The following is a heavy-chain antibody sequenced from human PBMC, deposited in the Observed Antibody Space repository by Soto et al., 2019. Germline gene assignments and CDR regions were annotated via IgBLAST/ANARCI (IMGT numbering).Heavy chain of an antibody. CDR3: AKRPLTAAGFDY. J-gene: IGHJ4*02. D-gene: IGHD6-13*01. CDR2: ITGSGGGT. V-gene: IGHV3-23*01. CDR1: AFIFSNYA. Sequence: EVQLLESGGGLVQPGGSLRLSCAASAFIFSNYAMTWVRQAPEKGLEWVSVITGSGGGTYFVDSVKGRFTISRDNSKNTVYLQMNSLRAEDAAVYYCAKRPLTAAGFDYWGQGTLVTVSS.